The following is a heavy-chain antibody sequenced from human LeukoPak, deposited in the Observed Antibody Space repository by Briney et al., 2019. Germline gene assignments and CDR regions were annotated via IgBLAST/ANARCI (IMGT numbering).Heavy chain of an antibody. Sequence: GGSLRLSCAASGFTLSSYSMNWVRQAPGKGLEWVSSISSSSSYIYYADSVKGRFTISRDDAKNSLYLQMNSLRAEDTAVYYCARWGSSSDNYWGQGTLVTVSS. D-gene: IGHD6-6*01. CDR3: ARWGSSSDNY. CDR1: GFTLSSYS. J-gene: IGHJ4*02. CDR2: ISSSSSYI. V-gene: IGHV3-21*01.